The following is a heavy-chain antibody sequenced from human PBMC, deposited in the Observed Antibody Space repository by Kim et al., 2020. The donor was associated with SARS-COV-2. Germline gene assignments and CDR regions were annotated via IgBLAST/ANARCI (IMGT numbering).Heavy chain of an antibody. CDR3: AKELPYGSGPFDY. J-gene: IGHJ4*02. D-gene: IGHD3-10*01. Sequence: YADSVKGRFTISRDNSKNSLYLQMNSLRTEDTALYYCAKELPYGSGPFDYWGQGTLVTVSS. V-gene: IGHV3-43*01.